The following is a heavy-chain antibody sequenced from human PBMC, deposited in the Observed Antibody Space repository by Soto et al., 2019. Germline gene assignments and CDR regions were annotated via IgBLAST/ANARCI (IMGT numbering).Heavy chain of an antibody. D-gene: IGHD6-25*01. J-gene: IGHJ4*02. CDR2: INSDGTAT. CDR3: ARGSGFQAGVHGY. Sequence: VGSLRLSCAASGFSFSSYWMHWVRQVPGRGLVWVSGINSDGTATKYADSVKGRFAISRDNANNTLHLQMSSLRAEDTAVYYCARGSGFQAGVHGYWGQGTLVTGSS. V-gene: IGHV3-74*03. CDR1: GFSFSSYW.